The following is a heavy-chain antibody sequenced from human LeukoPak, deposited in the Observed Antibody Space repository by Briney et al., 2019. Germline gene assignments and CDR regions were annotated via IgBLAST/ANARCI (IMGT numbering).Heavy chain of an antibody. CDR1: GFTFGSYA. CDR3: AKDPDIVVVPAARDY. CDR2: ISGSGGST. V-gene: IGHV3-23*01. D-gene: IGHD2-2*01. Sequence: GGSLRLSCAASGFTFGSYAMSWVRQAPGKGLEWVSAISGSGGSTYYADSVKGRFTISRDNSKNTLYLQMNSLRAEDTAVYYCAKDPDIVVVPAARDYWGQGTLVTVSS. J-gene: IGHJ4*02.